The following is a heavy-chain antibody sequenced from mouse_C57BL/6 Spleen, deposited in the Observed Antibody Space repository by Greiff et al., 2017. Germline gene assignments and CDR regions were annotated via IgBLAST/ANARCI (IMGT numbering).Heavy chain of an antibody. J-gene: IGHJ4*01. CDR1: GYTFTSYW. CDR2: IYPGSGST. CDR3: VRTKNDGKGGMEY. V-gene: IGHV1-55*01. Sequence: QVQLQQPGAELVKPGASVKMSCKASGYTFTSYWITWVKQRPGQGLEWIGDIYPGSGSTNYNEMFKSKATLTVDTSSSTGYMQISSMTYEDSAVYDYVRTKNDGKGGMEYWGQGTSVTVSA. D-gene: IGHD1-1*01.